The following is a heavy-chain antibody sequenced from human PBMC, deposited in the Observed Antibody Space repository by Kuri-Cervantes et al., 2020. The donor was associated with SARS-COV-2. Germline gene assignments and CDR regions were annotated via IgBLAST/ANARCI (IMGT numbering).Heavy chain of an antibody. D-gene: IGHD5-24*01. CDR3: AKALHRGYYYYYGMDV. J-gene: IGHJ6*01. CDR2: ISGSGGST. CDR1: GFTFSDYY. V-gene: IGHV3-23*01. Sequence: ESLKISCAASGFTFSDYYMSWIRQAPGKGLEWVSAISGSGGSTSYADSVKGRFTISRENSQNTLYLQMNSLRAEDTAVYYCAKALHRGYYYYYGMDVWGQGTTVTVSS.